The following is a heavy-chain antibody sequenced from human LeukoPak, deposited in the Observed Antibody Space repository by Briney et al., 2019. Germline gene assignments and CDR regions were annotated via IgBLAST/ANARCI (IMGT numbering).Heavy chain of an antibody. CDR3: ERGGFSGYYFAY. J-gene: IGHJ4*02. D-gene: IGHD3-22*01. CDR2: IYYSGST. CDR1: GGSISTSNYY. V-gene: IGHV4-61*01. Sequence: SETLSLTCTVSGGSISTSNYYWTWIRQPPGKGLEWIGYIYYSGSTNYNPSLKSRVTISVDTSKNQFSLKLNSVTAADTAVYYCERGGFSGYYFAYWGQGTLVTVSS.